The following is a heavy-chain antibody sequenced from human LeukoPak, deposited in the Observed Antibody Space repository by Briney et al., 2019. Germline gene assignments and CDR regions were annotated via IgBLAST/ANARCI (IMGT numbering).Heavy chain of an antibody. CDR1: GFTLSNYW. CDR3: ARDPYSSTWSYGMDI. V-gene: IGHV3-7*05. J-gene: IGHJ6*02. D-gene: IGHD6-13*01. Sequence: PGGSLRLSCTASGFTLSNYWMSWVRQTPEKRLEWVANIKQDESEKVYVDSVKGRFTISRDNAKSSLYLQMSGLRADDTAVYYCARDPYSSTWSYGMDIWGQGTTVTVSS. CDR2: IKQDESEK.